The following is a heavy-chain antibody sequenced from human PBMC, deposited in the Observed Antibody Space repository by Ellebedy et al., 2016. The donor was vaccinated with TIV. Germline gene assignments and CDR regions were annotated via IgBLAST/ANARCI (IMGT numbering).Heavy chain of an antibody. CDR1: GFTFSNYN. D-gene: IGHD2-15*01. J-gene: IGHJ4*02. V-gene: IGHV3-21*06. Sequence: GESLKISCVASGFTFSNYNMNWVRQSPGKGLEWVSSIRSTGSDKYYAESMKGRFTISRDNAQNTLFLQMNSLRVEDTAVYYCARGWSTPDSWGQGTLVIVSS. CDR3: ARGWSTPDS. CDR2: IRSTGSDK.